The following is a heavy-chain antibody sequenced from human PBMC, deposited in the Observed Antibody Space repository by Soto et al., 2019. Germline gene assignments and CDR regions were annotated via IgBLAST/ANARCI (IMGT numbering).Heavy chain of an antibody. J-gene: IGHJ6*02. V-gene: IGHV3-48*02. CDR2: ISVSSSTI. D-gene: IGHD3-16*01. CDR1: GFTFSRYS. CDR3: ARVLGGYGMDV. Sequence: EVQLVESGGGLVQPGGSLRLSCAASGFTFSRYSMNWVRQAPGKGLEWVSYISVSSSTIYYADSVKGRFTISRDNAKNSLYLQMSSLVDEDTAVYYCARVLGGYGMDVWGQGTTVTVSS.